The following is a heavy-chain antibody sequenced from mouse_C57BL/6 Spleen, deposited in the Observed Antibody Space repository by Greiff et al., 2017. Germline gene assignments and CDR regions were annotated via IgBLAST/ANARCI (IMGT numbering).Heavy chain of an antibody. V-gene: IGHV1-72*01. CDR2: IDPNSGGT. CDR3: ARNTYSNWFAY. Sequence: QVQLQQPGAELVKPGASVKLSCKASGYTFTSYWMHWVKQRPGRGLEWIGRIDPNSGGTKYNEKFKSKATLTVDKPSSTAYMQRSSLTSADSAVYYGARNTYSNWFAYWGQGTLVTVSA. D-gene: IGHD2-5*01. CDR1: GYTFTSYW. J-gene: IGHJ3*01.